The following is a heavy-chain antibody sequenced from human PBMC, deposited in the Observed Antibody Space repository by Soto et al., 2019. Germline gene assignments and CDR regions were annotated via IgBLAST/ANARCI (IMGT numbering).Heavy chain of an antibody. V-gene: IGHV4-4*02. CDR1: GGSISSSNW. CDR2: IYHSGST. CDR3: ARDRPQADSSSSYYGMDV. Sequence: PSETLSLTCAVSGGSISSSNWWGWVRQPPGKGLEWIGEIYHSGSTNYNPSLKSRVTISVDKSKNQFSLKLSSVTAADTAVYYCARDRPQADSSSSYYGMDVWGQGTTVTVS. D-gene: IGHD6-6*01. J-gene: IGHJ6*02.